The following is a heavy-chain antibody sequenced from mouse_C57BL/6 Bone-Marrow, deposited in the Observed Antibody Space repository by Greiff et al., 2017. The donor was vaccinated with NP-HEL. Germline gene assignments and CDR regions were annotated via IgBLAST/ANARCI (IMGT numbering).Heavy chain of an antibody. J-gene: IGHJ3*01. CDR2: FYPGSGSI. Sequence: QVQLQQSGAELVKPGASVKLSCKASGYTFTEYTIHWVKQRSGQGLEWIGWFYPGSGSIKYNEKFKDKATLTADKSSSTAYMELSRLTSEDSAVYACARHEGEGWAQAAWFGDWGQGTLVTVAA. D-gene: IGHD3-2*02. CDR3: ARHEGEGWAQAAWFGD. CDR1: GYTFTEYT. V-gene: IGHV1-62-2*01.